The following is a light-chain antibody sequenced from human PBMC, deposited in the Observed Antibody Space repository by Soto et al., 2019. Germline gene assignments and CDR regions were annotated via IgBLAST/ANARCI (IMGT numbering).Light chain of an antibody. J-gene: IGKJ5*01. CDR1: QSVSSY. CDR2: DAP. Sequence: EIVLTQSPATLSLSPGERATLSCRASQSVSSYLAWYQQKPGQAPRLLIYDAPNRATGIPARFSGSGSGTDFTLTISSLEPEDFAVYYCQQRSNWPPPTFGQGTRLEIK. CDR3: QQRSNWPPPT. V-gene: IGKV3-11*01.